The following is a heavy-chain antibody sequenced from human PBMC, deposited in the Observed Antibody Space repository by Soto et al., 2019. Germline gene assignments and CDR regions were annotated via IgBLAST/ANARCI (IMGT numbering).Heavy chain of an antibody. Sequence: PGGSLRLSCAASGFPFSTYNMNWVRQAPGKGLEWVSYISDSSSTIHYADSVKGRFTISRDNAKNSLYLQMNSLRAEDTAVYYCARDDYPYYDDSSGYHFDYWGQGALVTVSS. CDR2: ISDSSSTI. D-gene: IGHD3-22*01. V-gene: IGHV3-48*01. J-gene: IGHJ4*02. CDR1: GFPFSTYN. CDR3: ARDDYPYYDDSSGYHFDY.